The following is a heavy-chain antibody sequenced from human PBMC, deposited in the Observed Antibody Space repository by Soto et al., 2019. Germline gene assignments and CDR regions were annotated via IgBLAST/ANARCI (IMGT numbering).Heavy chain of an antibody. CDR1: GFTFSGCA. CDR2: ISGTGGGT. J-gene: IGHJ5*02. D-gene: IGHD3-16*01. Sequence: SLRLSCAGSGFTFSGCAMTWFRQAPGKRLEWVSTISGTGGGTDYADSVRGRCTISRDNSKNTVYLQMNSLTAEDTAVYYCAYASYDRGHYNLFDPWGQGTLVIVSS. V-gene: IGHV3-23*01. CDR3: AYASYDRGHYNLFDP.